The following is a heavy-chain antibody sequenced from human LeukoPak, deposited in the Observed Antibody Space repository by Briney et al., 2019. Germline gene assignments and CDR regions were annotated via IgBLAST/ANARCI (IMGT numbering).Heavy chain of an antibody. CDR2: INHSGST. Sequence: SETLSLTCAVYGGSFSGYYWSWIRQPPGKWLEWIGEINHSGSTNYNPSLKSRVTISVDTSKNQFSLKLSSVTAADTAVYYCARRGYRYGYLLVWGQGTLVTVSS. CDR1: GGSFSGYY. J-gene: IGHJ4*02. CDR3: ARRGYRYGYLLV. V-gene: IGHV4-34*01. D-gene: IGHD5-18*01.